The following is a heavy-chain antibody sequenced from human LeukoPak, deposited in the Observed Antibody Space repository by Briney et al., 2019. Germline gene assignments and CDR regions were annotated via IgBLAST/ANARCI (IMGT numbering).Heavy chain of an antibody. V-gene: IGHV1-46*01. CDR3: ARGVVMVRGVIMPKKYNWFDP. CDR2: INPSGGST. Sequence: ALVKVSCKASGYTFTSYYMHWVRQAPGQGLEWMGIINPSGGSTSYAQKFQGRVTMTRNTSISTAYMELSSLRSEDTAVYYCARGVVMVRGVIMPKKYNWFDPWGQGTLVTVSS. J-gene: IGHJ5*02. D-gene: IGHD3-10*01. CDR1: GYTFTSYY.